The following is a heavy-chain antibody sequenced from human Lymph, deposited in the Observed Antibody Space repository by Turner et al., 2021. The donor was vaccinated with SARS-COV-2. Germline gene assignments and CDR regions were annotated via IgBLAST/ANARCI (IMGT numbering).Heavy chain of an antibody. D-gene: IGHD6-13*01. CDR2: RWYDGSNK. CDR3: ARGSAGGDV. CDR1: GFTVSSYG. Sequence: QVQLVESGGGVVQLGRSLRPSWAALGFTVSSYGMHWVRQATGKGREWVAFRWYDGSNKYYANSVKGRFTISRDNSKNTLYLQMNSLRAEDAAVYYCARGSAGGDVWGQGTTVTVSS. J-gene: IGHJ6*02. V-gene: IGHV3-33*01.